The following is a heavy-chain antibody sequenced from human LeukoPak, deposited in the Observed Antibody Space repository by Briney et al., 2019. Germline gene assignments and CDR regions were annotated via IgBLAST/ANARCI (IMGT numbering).Heavy chain of an antibody. CDR1: GGSISSSSYY. V-gene: IGHV3-23*01. D-gene: IGHD3-10*01. CDR2: ISGSGGST. J-gene: IGHJ3*02. CDR3: AKDLRKRKAPQTSGWEDAFDI. Sequence: PSETLSLTCTVSGGSISSSSYYWGWVRQAPGKGLEWVSAISGSGGSTYYADSVKGRFTISRDNSKNTLYLQMNSLRAEDTAVYYCAKDLRKRKAPQTSGWEDAFDIWGQGTMVTVSS.